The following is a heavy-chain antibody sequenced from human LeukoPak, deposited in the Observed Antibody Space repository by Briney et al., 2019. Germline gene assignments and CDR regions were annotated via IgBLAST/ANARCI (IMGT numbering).Heavy chain of an antibody. CDR3: ARDLDGDYGGWFDP. CDR1: GFSFSSYS. Sequence: PGGSLRLSCAASGFSFSSYSMSWVRRAPGKGLEWVSFISSSSSTINYADSVKGRFTVSRDNAKNSLFLQMNGLRDEDTAVYHCARDLDGDYGGWFDPWGQGTLVTVSS. D-gene: IGHD4-17*01. J-gene: IGHJ5*02. V-gene: IGHV3-48*02. CDR2: ISSSSSTI.